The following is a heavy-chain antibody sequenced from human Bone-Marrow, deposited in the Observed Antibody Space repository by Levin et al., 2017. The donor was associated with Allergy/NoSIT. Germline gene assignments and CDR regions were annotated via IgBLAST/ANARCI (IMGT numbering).Heavy chain of an antibody. Sequence: VASVKVSCKPSESSFNNFNIIWVRQAPGRGLQWMGLHKASKNDTHCAHSLRDRLTLTTDTSTTTAYMELRNLKSDDTATYFCARDHEFWTGRPWEEWGQGTFVLVSS. V-gene: IGHV1-18*01. CDR3: ARDHEFWTGRPWEE. D-gene: IGHD3/OR15-3a*01. CDR1: ESSFNNFN. J-gene: IGHJ4*02. CDR2: HKASKNDT.